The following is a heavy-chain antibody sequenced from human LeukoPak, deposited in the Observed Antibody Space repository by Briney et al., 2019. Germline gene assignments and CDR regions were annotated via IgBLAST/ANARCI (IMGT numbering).Heavy chain of an antibody. J-gene: IGHJ4*02. Sequence: SETLSLTCTVSGGSISSYYWSWIRQPPGKGLDWIGYIYYSGSTNYNPSLKSRVTISVDTSKNQFSLKLSSVTAADTAVYYCARSSMDGSVYSGYDCYFDYWGQGTLVTVSS. D-gene: IGHD5-12*01. CDR1: GGSISSYY. CDR3: ARSSMDGSVYSGYDCYFDY. CDR2: IYYSGST. V-gene: IGHV4-59*01.